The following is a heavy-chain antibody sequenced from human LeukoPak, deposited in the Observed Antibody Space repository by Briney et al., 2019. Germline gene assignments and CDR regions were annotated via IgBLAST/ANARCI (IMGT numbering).Heavy chain of an antibody. CDR1: GFTFSSYW. CDR3: ARGEAAVRFDY. V-gene: IGHV3-7*05. Sequence: GGSLRLSCAASGFTFSSYWMSWVRQAPGRGLEWVANIQQFGSEKNYVDSVKGRFTISRDNAKNSLYLQMNSLRAEDTAVYYCARGEAAVRFDYWGQGTLVTVSS. CDR2: IQQFGSEK. D-gene: IGHD6-13*01. J-gene: IGHJ4*02.